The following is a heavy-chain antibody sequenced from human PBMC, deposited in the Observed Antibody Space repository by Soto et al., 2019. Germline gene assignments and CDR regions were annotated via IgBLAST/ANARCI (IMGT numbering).Heavy chain of an antibody. J-gene: IGHJ4*02. CDR3: ARALNPIAARPQKSGYFDY. CDR1: GGSISSGDYY. CDR2: IYYSGST. D-gene: IGHD6-6*01. Sequence: PSETLSLTCTVSGGSISSGDYYWSWIRQPPGKGLEWIGYIYYSGSTYYNPSLKSRVTISVDTSKNQFSLKLSSVTAADTAVYYCARALNPIAARPQKSGYFDYWGQGTLVTVSS. V-gene: IGHV4-30-4*01.